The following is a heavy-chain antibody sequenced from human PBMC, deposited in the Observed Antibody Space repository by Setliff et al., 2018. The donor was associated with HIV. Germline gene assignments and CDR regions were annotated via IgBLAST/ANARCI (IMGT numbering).Heavy chain of an antibody. CDR3: ARGNTPGYCSGGSCSNHDY. V-gene: IGHV1-8*02. J-gene: IGHJ4*02. CDR1: GYTFTSYD. CDR2: MNPNSGNT. D-gene: IGHD2-15*01. Sequence: GASVKVSCKASGYTFTSYDINWVRQATGQGLEWMGWMNPNSGNTGYAQKFQGRVTMTRNTSISTAYMELTSLRSDDTAVYYCARGNTPGYCSGGSCSNHDYWGQGTLVTVSS.